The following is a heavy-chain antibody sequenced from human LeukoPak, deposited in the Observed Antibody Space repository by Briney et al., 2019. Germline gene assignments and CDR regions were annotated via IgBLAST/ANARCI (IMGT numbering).Heavy chain of an antibody. J-gene: IGHJ4*02. CDR3: AKLYTDGYIN. Sequence: GGSLRLSCAASGITVTSNHMSWVRQAPGKELEWVSVIYSGGSTYYADSVKGRFTISRDNSKNTLYLQMDSLRTEDTAVYFCAKLYTDGYINWDQGTLVTAPS. CDR2: IYSGGST. V-gene: IGHV3-66*01. D-gene: IGHD3-16*02. CDR1: GITVTSNH.